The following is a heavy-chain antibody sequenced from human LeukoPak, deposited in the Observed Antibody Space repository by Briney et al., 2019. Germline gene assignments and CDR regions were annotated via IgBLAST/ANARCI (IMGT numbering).Heavy chain of an antibody. J-gene: IGHJ4*02. CDR2: IIPIFGTA. CDR1: GGTFSSYA. Sequence: SVKVSCKASGGTFSSYAISWVRQAPGQGLEWMGGIIPIFGTANYAQKFQGRVTIITDESTSTAYMELSSLRSEDTAVYYCATTRSGPDSSGYYFDYWGQGTLVTVSS. CDR3: ATTRSGPDSSGYYFDY. V-gene: IGHV1-69*05. D-gene: IGHD3-22*01.